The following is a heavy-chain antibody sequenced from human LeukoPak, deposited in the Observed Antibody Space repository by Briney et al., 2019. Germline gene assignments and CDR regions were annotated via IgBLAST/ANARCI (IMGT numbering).Heavy chain of an antibody. Sequence: GASVKVSCKASGYTFTGYYMHRVRQAPGQGLEWMGWINPNSGGTNYAQKFQGRVTMTRDTSISTAYMELSRLRSDDTAVYYCARVKRQQVGSGSYYFGPYYYYYMDVWGKGTTVTVSS. CDR3: ARVKRQQVGSGSYYFGPYYYYYMDV. CDR2: INPNSGGT. V-gene: IGHV1-2*02. D-gene: IGHD3-10*01. J-gene: IGHJ6*03. CDR1: GYTFTGYY.